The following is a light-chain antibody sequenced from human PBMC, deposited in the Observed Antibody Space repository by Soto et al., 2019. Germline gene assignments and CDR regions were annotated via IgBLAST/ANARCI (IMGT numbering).Light chain of an antibody. CDR3: QHYNNCTPWT. Sequence: EIVMTQSPATLSVSPGERATLSCRARQSISSNLAWYQQKPGQAPRLLIYGASTRDTGIPARFSGSGSGTDFTLTISSLQSEDFAVYYCQHYNNCTPWTVGQGTKVEIK. CDR2: GAS. V-gene: IGKV3-15*01. CDR1: QSISSN. J-gene: IGKJ1*01.